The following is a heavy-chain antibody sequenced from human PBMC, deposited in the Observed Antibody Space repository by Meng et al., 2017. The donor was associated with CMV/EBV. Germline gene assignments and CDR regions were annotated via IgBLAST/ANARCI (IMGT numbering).Heavy chain of an antibody. CDR1: GGSISSGDYS. Sequence: QVRLREPGPGLVKPSQTLSLTCTVSGGSISSGDYSWSWIRQPPGKGLEWIGYIYYSGSTYYNPSLKSRVTISVDTSKNQFSLKLSSVTAADTAVYYCARVGRTSCYDYWGQGTLVTVSS. D-gene: IGHD2-2*01. V-gene: IGHV4-30-4*08. CDR2: IYYSGST. CDR3: ARVGRTSCYDY. J-gene: IGHJ4*02.